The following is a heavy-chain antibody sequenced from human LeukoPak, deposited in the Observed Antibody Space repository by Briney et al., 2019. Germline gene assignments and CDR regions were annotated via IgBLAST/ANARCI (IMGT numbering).Heavy chain of an antibody. CDR3: ARLECSSTTYPFAY. V-gene: IGHV5-51*01. CDR2: IFPGDSDT. CDR1: GNSFTTNW. Sequence: GESLKIACKGSGNSFTTNWVGWVRQMPGKGLESMGIIFPGDSDTRYTPSFQGQVIISADKSTGTVYLQWTSLKASDTAIYYCARLECSSTTYPFAYWGQGTLVTVSS. D-gene: IGHD2/OR15-2a*01. J-gene: IGHJ4*02.